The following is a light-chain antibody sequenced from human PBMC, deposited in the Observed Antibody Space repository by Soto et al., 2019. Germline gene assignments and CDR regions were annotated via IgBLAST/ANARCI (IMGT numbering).Light chain of an antibody. CDR3: QQYGSSPRT. V-gene: IGKV3-20*01. J-gene: IGKJ1*01. CDR1: RGVRTNY. CDR2: GAS. Sequence: LTCRASRGVRTNYFAWYPQKPGPAPTLLIYGASISAAAIPDRFSGSGSGTDFTLTIRRLEPDDFAVEYCQQYGSSPRTFGQGTKVDI.